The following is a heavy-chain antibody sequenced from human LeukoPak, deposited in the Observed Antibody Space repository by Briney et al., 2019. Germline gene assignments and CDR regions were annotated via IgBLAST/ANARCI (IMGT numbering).Heavy chain of an antibody. CDR1: GFTFSSYS. V-gene: IGHV3-21*01. CDR2: ISSSSSYI. D-gene: IGHD5-18*01. J-gene: IGHJ4*02. CDR3: ARDPIRDTAMANYFDY. Sequence: GGSPRLSCAASGFTFSSYSMNWVRQAPGKGLEWVSSISSSSSYIYYADSVKGRFTVSRDNAKNSLYLQTNSLRAEDTAVYYCARDPIRDTAMANYFDYWGQGTLVTVSS.